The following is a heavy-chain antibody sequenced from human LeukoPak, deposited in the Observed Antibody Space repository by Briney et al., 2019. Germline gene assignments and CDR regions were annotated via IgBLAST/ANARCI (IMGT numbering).Heavy chain of an antibody. Sequence: GASVKVSCKASGGTFSSYAISWVRQAPGQGLEWMGRIIPILGIANYAQKFQGRVTITADKSTSTAYMELSSLRSEDTAVYYCARQTTYYGDYGENYFDYWDQGTLVTVSS. J-gene: IGHJ4*02. CDR2: IIPILGIA. CDR3: ARQTTYYGDYGENYFDY. D-gene: IGHD4-17*01. V-gene: IGHV1-69*04. CDR1: GGTFSSYA.